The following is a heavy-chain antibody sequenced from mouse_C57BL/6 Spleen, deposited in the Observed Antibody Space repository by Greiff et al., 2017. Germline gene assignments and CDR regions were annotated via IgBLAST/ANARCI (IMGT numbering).Heavy chain of an antibody. J-gene: IGHJ2*01. CDR1: GYTFTDYY. V-gene: IGHV1-76*01. CDR2: IYPGSGNT. Sequence: VQLQQSGAELVRPGASVKLSCKASGYTFTDYYINWVKQRPGQGLEWIARIYPGSGNTYYNEKFKGKATLTAEKSSSTAYMQLSSLTSEDSAVYFCARGVGRSFDYWGQGTTLTVSS. D-gene: IGHD4-1*01. CDR3: ARGVGRSFDY.